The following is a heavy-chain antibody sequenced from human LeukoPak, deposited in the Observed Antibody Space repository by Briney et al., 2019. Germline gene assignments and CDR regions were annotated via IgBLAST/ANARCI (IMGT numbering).Heavy chain of an antibody. J-gene: IGHJ6*03. CDR1: GYSFTRYA. CDR2: INTNTGNP. V-gene: IGHV7-4-1*02. Sequence: GASVKVSCKASGYSFTRYAMNWVRQAPGQGLEWMGWINTNTGNPTYAQGFTGRFVFSLDTSVSTAYLQISSLKAEDTAVYYCARTRGGDYYYYYMDVWGKGTTVTVSS. CDR3: ARTRGGDYYYYYMDV. D-gene: IGHD3-10*01.